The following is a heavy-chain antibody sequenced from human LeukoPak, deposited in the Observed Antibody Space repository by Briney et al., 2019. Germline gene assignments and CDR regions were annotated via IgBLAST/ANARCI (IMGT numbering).Heavy chain of an antibody. J-gene: IGHJ4*02. D-gene: IGHD6-6*01. CDR1: GFTFTGST. Sequence: GGSLRLSCAASGFTFTGSTIHWVRQASGKGLELVGRIRSKANNYATTYAASVKGRFTISRDDSKNMAYLQMNSLRAADTAVYYCARDKGTSYLSSFDYWGQGTLVTVSS. CDR3: ARDKGTSYLSSFDY. CDR2: IRSKANNYAT. V-gene: IGHV3-73*01.